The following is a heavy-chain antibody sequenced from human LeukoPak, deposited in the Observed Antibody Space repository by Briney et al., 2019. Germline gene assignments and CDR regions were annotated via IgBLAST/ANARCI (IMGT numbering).Heavy chain of an antibody. Sequence: GGSLRLSCTVSGFTFDDYAMHWARHTPGKGLEWVAGITWNRDNIGYGDSVKGRFTISRDNVKNVLYLQMNSLRPEDTALYYCAKDLSSAITSALVLDVWGQGTTVTVS. J-gene: IGHJ6*02. V-gene: IGHV3-9*01. D-gene: IGHD3-22*01. CDR3: AKDLSSAITSALVLDV. CDR2: ITWNRDNI. CDR1: GFTFDDYA.